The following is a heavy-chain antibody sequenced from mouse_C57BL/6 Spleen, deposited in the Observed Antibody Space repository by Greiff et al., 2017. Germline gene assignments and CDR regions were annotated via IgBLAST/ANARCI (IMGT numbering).Heavy chain of an antibody. CDR1: GYTFTSYW. D-gene: IGHD4-1*01. V-gene: IGHV1-7*01. J-gene: IGHJ2*01. CDR3: ARNWDGVYYFDY. Sequence: QVQLQQSGAELAKPGASVKLSCKASGYTFTSYWMHWVKQRPGQGLEWIGYINPSSGYTKYNQKFKDKATLTADKSSSTAYMQRSSLTSEDSAVYYCARNWDGVYYFDYWGQGTTLTVSS. CDR2: INPSSGYT.